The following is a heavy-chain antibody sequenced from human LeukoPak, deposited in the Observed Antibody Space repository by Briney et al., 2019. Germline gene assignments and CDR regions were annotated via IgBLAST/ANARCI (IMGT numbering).Heavy chain of an antibody. CDR2: IIPIFGTA. V-gene: IGHV1-69*13. D-gene: IGHD3-22*01. CDR1: GGTFSSYA. CDR3: ARAPGPYYDSSGSHSFDI. J-gene: IGHJ3*02. Sequence: SVKVSCKASGGTFSSYAISWVRQAPGQGLEWMGGIIPIFGTANYAQKFQGRVTITADEPTSTAYMELSSLRSEDTAVYYCARAPGPYYDSSGSHSFDIWGQGTMVTVSS.